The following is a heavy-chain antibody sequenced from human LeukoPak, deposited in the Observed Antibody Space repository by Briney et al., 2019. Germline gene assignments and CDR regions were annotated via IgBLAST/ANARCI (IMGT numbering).Heavy chain of an antibody. Sequence: SGPTLVKPTQTLTLTCTCSGFSLSPSGVGVGWIRQPPGKALEWLALIYRNDDKRYTPSLKNRLTTTKDTSKNQVVLTMTNMDPVDTATYFCARRKVGGNSVEFDYWGQGIMVTVSS. CDR1: GFSLSPSGVG. J-gene: IGHJ4*02. D-gene: IGHD4-23*01. V-gene: IGHV2-5*01. CDR3: ARRKVGGNSVEFDY. CDR2: IYRNDDK.